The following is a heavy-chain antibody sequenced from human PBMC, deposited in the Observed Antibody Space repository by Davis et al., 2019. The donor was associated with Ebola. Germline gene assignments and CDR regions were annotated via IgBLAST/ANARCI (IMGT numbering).Heavy chain of an antibody. J-gene: IGHJ5*02. V-gene: IGHV1-8*02. CDR2: MNPNSGNT. D-gene: IGHD2-2*01. CDR1: GYTFTSYY. CDR3: ARGRIVVVPALNWFDP. Sequence: ASVKVSCKASGYTFTSYYMHWVRQATGQGLEWMGWMNPNSGNTGYAQKFQGRVTMTRNTSISTAYMELSSLRSEDTAVYYCARGRIVVVPALNWFDPWGQGTLVTVSS.